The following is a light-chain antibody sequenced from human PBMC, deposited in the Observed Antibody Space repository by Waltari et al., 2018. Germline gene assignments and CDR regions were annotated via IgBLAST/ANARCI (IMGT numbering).Light chain of an antibody. V-gene: IGLV1-44*01. Sequence: QSVLTQPPSASGTPGQRVTISCSGASSNIGNSAVNWYRQLPGTAPKRLIYNNNQRPSGVPDRFSGSKSGTSASLAISGLQSEDEADYYCAAWDDRLNGAVFGGGTPLTVL. J-gene: IGLJ7*01. CDR3: AAWDDRLNGAV. CDR1: SSNIGNSA. CDR2: NNN.